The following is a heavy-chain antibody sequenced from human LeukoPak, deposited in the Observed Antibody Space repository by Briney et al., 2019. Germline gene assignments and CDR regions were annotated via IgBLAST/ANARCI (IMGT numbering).Heavy chain of an antibody. D-gene: IGHD3/OR15-3a*01. J-gene: IGHJ4*02. CDR3: ARGWTGYPIDY. Sequence: GGSLRLSCAASGFTFSSYGMHWVRQAPGKGLEWVAVIWYDGSNKYYADSVKGRFTISRDNSKNTLYLQMNSLGAEDTAVYYCARGWTGYPIDYWGQGTLVTVSS. CDR2: IWYDGSNK. V-gene: IGHV3-33*01. CDR1: GFTFSSYG.